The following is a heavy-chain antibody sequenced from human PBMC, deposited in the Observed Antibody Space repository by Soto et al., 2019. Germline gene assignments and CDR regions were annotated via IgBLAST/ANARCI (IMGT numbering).Heavy chain of an antibody. CDR2: SNYNSGSI. CDR3: AKDSEQFLTYIDY. Sequence: EVQLVESGGGLVQPGRSLRLSCEASGFNFDHYAMSWVRQAPGKGLEWVSGSNYNSGSIDYADSVKVRFTMSRDNAKNSLYLQMNSLRPEDTALYYCAKDSEQFLTYIDYWGQGTLVTVSS. D-gene: IGHD1-20*01. V-gene: IGHV3-9*01. CDR1: GFNFDHYA. J-gene: IGHJ4*02.